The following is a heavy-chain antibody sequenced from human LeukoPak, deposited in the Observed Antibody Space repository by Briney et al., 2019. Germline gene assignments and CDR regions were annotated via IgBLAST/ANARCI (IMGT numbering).Heavy chain of an antibody. J-gene: IGHJ4*02. V-gene: IGHV3-53*01. CDR1: GFTVSSNY. Sequence: GGSLRLSCAASGFTVSSNYMSWVRQAPGKGLEWVSVIYSGGSTYYADSVKGRFTISRDNSKNTLYLQMNSLRAEDTAVYYCAKRAVARSFDYWGQGTLVTVSS. D-gene: IGHD6-19*01. CDR3: AKRAVARSFDY. CDR2: IYSGGST.